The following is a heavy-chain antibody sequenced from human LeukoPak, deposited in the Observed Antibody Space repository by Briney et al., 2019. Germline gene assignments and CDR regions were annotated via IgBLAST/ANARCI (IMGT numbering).Heavy chain of an antibody. CDR1: GFTFSLYW. CDR3: TRGHHGLEY. J-gene: IGHJ4*02. D-gene: IGHD1-14*01. V-gene: IGHV3-7*03. CDR2: IKQDGSEK. Sequence: PGGSLRLSCAASGFTFSLYWMNWVRRAPGKGLEWVANIKQDGSEKNYVDSVKGRFTISRDNAKNSLYLQMNNLRVEDTAMYYCTRGHHGLEYWGQGTLVTVSS.